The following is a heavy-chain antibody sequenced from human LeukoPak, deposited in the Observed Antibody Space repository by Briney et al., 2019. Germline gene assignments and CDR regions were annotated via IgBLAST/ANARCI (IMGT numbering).Heavy chain of an antibody. CDR3: ARHSPRFLEYLDY. D-gene: IGHD3-3*01. J-gene: IGHJ4*02. Sequence: SETLSLTCTVSGGSISSDYWSWIRQSPGKGLEWIGYCHYGGSTHSNPPLNGRVTFSVDRPRNQFSLKLSSVTAADTAVYYCARHSPRFLEYLDYWGQETLVGVSS. CDR2: CHYGGST. V-gene: IGHV4-59*08. CDR1: GGSISSDY.